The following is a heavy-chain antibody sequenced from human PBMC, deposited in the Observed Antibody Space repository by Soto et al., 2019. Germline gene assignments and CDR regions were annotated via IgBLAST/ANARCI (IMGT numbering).Heavy chain of an antibody. D-gene: IGHD1-26*01. Sequence: GGSLRLSCAASGFTFSSYWMSWVRQAPGKGLEWVANIKQDGSEKYYVDSVKGRFTSSRDNAKNSLYLQMNSLRAEDTAVYYCARDVPLGGEHAFDIWGQGTMVTVSS. J-gene: IGHJ3*02. CDR3: ARDVPLGGEHAFDI. CDR2: IKQDGSEK. V-gene: IGHV3-7*03. CDR1: GFTFSSYW.